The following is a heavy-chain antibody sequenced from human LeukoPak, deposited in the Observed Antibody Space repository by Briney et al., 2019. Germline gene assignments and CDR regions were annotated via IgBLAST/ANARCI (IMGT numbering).Heavy chain of an antibody. CDR3: ARRPPTYSSSWYYFDY. CDR1: GYSISSGYY. V-gene: IGHV4-38-2*02. CDR2: IYHSGST. Sequence: SETLSLTCTVSGYSISSGYYLGWIRQPPGKGLEWIGSIYHSGSTYYNPSLKSRVTISVDTSKNQFSLKLSSVTAADTAVYYCARRPPTYSSSWYYFDYWGQGTLVTVSS. J-gene: IGHJ4*02. D-gene: IGHD6-13*01.